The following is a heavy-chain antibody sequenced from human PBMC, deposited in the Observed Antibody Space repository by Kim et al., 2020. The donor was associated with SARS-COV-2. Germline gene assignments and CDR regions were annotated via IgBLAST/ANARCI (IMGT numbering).Heavy chain of an antibody. D-gene: IGHD1-26*01. CDR1: GYTFTSYA. CDR3: ASGGTYNGNYWDYFDY. Sequence: ASVKVSCKASGYTFTSYAMHWVRQAPGQRLEWMGWINAGHGNTKYSQKFQGRVTITRDTSASTAYMELSSLRSEDTAVYYCASGGTYNGNYWDYFDYWGQ. J-gene: IGHJ4*02. CDR2: INAGHGNT. V-gene: IGHV1-3*01.